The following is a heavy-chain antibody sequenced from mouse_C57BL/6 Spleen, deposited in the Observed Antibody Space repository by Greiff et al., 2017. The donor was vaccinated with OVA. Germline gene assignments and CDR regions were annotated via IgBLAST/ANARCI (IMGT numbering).Heavy chain of an antibody. J-gene: IGHJ4*01. D-gene: IGHD1-1*01. CDR3: ARSGYYGPYAMDY. CDR1: GYAFSSYW. CDR2: IYPGDGDT. V-gene: IGHV1-80*01. Sequence: VKLQESGAELVKPGASVKISCKASGYAFSSYWMNWVKQRPGKGLEWIGQIYPGDGDTNYNGKFKGKATLTADKSSSTAYMQLSSLTSEDSAVYFCARSGYYGPYAMDYWGQGTSVTVSS.